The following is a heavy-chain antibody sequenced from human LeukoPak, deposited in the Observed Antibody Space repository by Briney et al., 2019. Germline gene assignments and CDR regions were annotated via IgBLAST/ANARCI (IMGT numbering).Heavy chain of an antibody. J-gene: IGHJ4*02. CDR1: GFIFSSYG. D-gene: IGHD1-26*01. Sequence: GGSLRLSCAASGFIFSSYGMHWVRQAPGKGLEWVAFIRYGGSNKYYADSVKGRFTISRDNSKNTLYLQMNSLRAEDTAVYYCAEVANPTIVGATFFDYWGQGTLVTVSS. CDR3: AEVANPTIVGATFFDY. V-gene: IGHV3-30*02. CDR2: IRYGGSNK.